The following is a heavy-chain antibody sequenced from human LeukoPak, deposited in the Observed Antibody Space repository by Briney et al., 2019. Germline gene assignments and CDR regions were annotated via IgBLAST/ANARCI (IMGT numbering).Heavy chain of an antibody. V-gene: IGHV3-21*01. CDR3: ARSEIQLWSFDY. CDR1: GFTFSSYS. D-gene: IGHD5-18*01. CDR2: ISSSSYI. Sequence: GGSLRLSCAASGFTFSSYSMNWVRQAPGKGLECVSSISSSSYIYYADSVKGRFTISRDNAKNSLYLQMNSLRAEDTAVYYCARSEIQLWSFDYWGQGTLVTVSS. J-gene: IGHJ4*02.